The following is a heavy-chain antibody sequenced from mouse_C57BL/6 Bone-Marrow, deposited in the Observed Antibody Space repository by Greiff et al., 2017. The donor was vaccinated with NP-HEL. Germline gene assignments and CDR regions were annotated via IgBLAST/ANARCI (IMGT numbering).Heavy chain of an antibody. CDR2: INPYNGGT. D-gene: IGHD2-5*01. Sequence: VQLKQSGPVLVKPGASVKMSCKASGYTFTDYYMNWVKQSHGKSLEWIGVINPYNGGTSYNQKFKGKATLTVDKSSSTAYMELNSLTSEDSAVYYCARGYYSNYGGFAYWGQGTLVTVSA. J-gene: IGHJ3*01. CDR3: ARGYYSNYGGFAY. CDR1: GYTFTDYY. V-gene: IGHV1-19*01.